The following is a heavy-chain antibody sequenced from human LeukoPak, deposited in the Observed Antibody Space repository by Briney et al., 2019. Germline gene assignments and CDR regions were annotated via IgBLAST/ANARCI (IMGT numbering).Heavy chain of an antibody. V-gene: IGHV3-23*01. CDR1: GFTFSNYG. CDR2: ISGSADGI. J-gene: IGHJ4*02. Sequence: GGSLRLSCAASGFTFSNYGMTWVRQAPGKGLEWLSFISGSADGIYYADSVKGRFAISRDNSKNTLYLQMNSLGAADTAVYYCARDDAVAGGFLDYWGQGTLVTVSS. D-gene: IGHD6-19*01. CDR3: ARDDAVAGGFLDY.